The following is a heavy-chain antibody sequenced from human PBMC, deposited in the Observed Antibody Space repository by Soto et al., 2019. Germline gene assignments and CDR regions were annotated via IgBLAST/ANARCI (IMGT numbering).Heavy chain of an antibody. CDR2: IDDSGVST. CDR3: VKGQSSSWSQTGGMDV. CDR1: GFTFSTYA. Sequence: EVQLLESGGGLVQPGGSLRLSCAASGFTFSTYAMSWARQAPGKGLEWVAGIDDSGVSTYYADSVKGRLTISRDNSKNTLYLQMGRLRAEDTAVYYCVKGQSSSWSQTGGMDVWGQGTTGTVSS. D-gene: IGHD2-2*01. J-gene: IGHJ6*02. V-gene: IGHV3-23*01.